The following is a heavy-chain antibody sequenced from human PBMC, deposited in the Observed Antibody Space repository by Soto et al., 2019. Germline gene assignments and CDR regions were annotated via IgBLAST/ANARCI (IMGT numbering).Heavy chain of an antibody. CDR1: GFSFSTHG. CDR3: ARDDNYADNELEH. V-gene: IGHV3-33*01. Sequence: QVQLVESGGGVVRPGRSLRLSCAATGFSFSTHGMHWVRQAPGKGLEWVAVIVNDGSEQDYSDSVKGRFTISRDNSKNTLYLQMNNLRAEDTAVYYCARDDNYADNELEHWGQGILVTVSS. J-gene: IGHJ4*02. D-gene: IGHD4-17*01. CDR2: IVNDGSEQ.